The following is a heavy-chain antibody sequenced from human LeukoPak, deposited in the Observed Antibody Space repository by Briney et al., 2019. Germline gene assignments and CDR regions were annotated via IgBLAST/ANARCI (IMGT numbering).Heavy chain of an antibody. V-gene: IGHV4-4*07. D-gene: IGHD3-9*01. CDR1: GGSIISNY. CDR2: IYGSGIT. Sequence: SETLSLTCTVSGGSIISNYWSWIRQSPGTGLEWIGRIYGSGITDYNPSLKSRVTMSLDTSRKQFSLRLTSVAAADTAGYYCARLIFYGSTANSPGYYLYVWGKGATVSVFS. J-gene: IGHJ6*03. CDR3: ARLIFYGSTANSPGYYLYV.